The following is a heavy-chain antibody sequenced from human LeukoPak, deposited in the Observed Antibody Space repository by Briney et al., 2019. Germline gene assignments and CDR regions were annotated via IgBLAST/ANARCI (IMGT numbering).Heavy chain of an antibody. Sequence: PSETLSLTCAVSGGSISSGGYSWSWIRQPPGKGLEWIGYINHSGSTNYNPSLKSRVTISVDTSKNQFSLKLSSVTAADTAVYYCARASGSYHRDYYFDYWGQGTLVTVSS. V-gene: IGHV4-30-2*01. CDR1: GGSISSGGYS. CDR3: ARASGSYHRDYYFDY. J-gene: IGHJ4*02. CDR2: INHSGST. D-gene: IGHD1-26*01.